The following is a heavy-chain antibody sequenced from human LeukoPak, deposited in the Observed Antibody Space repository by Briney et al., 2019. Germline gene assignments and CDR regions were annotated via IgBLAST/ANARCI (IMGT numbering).Heavy chain of an antibody. CDR1: GYPFTAYG. D-gene: IGHD4/OR15-4a*01. V-gene: IGHV1-18*01. CDR3: ARTVGARADP. CDR2: ISANNGNT. J-gene: IGHJ5*02. Sequence: ASVKVSCKASGYPFTAYGFIWVRQAPGLGLEWMGWISANNGNTKYGQKFQGRVTMTTDTTTETAYMELSSLRFDDTAIYYCARTVGARADPWGQGTLVTVSS.